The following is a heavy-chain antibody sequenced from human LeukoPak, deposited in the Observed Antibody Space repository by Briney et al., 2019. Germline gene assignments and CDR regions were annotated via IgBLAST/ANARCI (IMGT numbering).Heavy chain of an antibody. D-gene: IGHD6-13*01. Sequence: SETLSLTCTVSGGSISSSSYYWGWIRQPPGKGLEWIGSIYYSGSTNYNPSLKSRVTISVDTSKNQFSLKLSSVTAADTAVYYCARVFGSSWYFGSMTDYYFDYWGQGTLVTVSS. V-gene: IGHV4-39*07. CDR2: IYYSGST. CDR3: ARVFGSSWYFGSMTDYYFDY. CDR1: GGSISSSSYY. J-gene: IGHJ4*02.